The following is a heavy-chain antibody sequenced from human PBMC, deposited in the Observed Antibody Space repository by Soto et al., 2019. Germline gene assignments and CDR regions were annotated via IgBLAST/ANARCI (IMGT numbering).Heavy chain of an antibody. J-gene: IGHJ4*02. CDR1: GGSFSGHY. D-gene: IGHD3-10*01. CDR3: ARGIAMVLDAPHQYYFDS. CDR2: INHSGST. V-gene: IGHV4-34*01. Sequence: PSETLSLTGAVYGGSFSGHYWNGIRQSPGKGLKWIGQINHSGSTPYNPSLKSRVTILADTSKNQFSLRLPSVTAADTAVYYCARGIAMVLDAPHQYYFDSWGQGALVTVSS.